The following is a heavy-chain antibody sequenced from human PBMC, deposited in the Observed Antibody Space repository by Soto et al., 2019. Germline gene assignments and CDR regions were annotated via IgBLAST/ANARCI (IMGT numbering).Heavy chain of an antibody. CDR1: GGSFSGYY. CDR2: INHSGST. Sequence: SETLSLTCAVYGGSFSGYYWSWIRQPPGKGLEWIGEINHSGSTNYNPSLKSRVTISVDTSKNQFSLKLSSVTAADTAVYYCASLGVLRYFDRFFDYWGQGTLVTVSS. J-gene: IGHJ4*02. V-gene: IGHV4-34*01. CDR3: ASLGVLRYFDRFFDY. D-gene: IGHD3-9*01.